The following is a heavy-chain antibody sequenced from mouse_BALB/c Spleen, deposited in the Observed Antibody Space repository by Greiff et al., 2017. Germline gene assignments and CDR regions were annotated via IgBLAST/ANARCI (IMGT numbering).Heavy chain of an antibody. J-gene: IGHJ4*01. V-gene: IGHV2-2*02. D-gene: IGHD2-4*01. CDR1: GFSLTSYG. Sequence: QVQLQQSGPGLVQPSQSLSITCTVSGFSLTSYGVHWVRQSPGKGLEWLGVIWSGGRTDYNAAFISRLSISKDNSKSQVFFKMNSLQANDTAIYYCARRDDYDDAMDYWGQGTSVTVSS. CDR3: ARRDDYDDAMDY. CDR2: IWSGGRT.